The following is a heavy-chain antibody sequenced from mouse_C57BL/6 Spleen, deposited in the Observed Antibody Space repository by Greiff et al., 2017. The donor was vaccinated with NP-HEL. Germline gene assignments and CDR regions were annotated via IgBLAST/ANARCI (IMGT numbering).Heavy chain of an antibody. CDR2: IDPETGGT. Sequence: VQLQQSGAELVRPGASVTLSCKASGYTFTDYEMHWVKQTPVHGLEWIGAIDPETGGTAYNQKFKGKAILTADKSSSTAYMELRSLTSEDSAVYYCNHPVTGTDYFDYWGQGTTLTVSS. J-gene: IGHJ2*01. CDR3: NHPVTGTDYFDY. V-gene: IGHV1-15*01. D-gene: IGHD4-1*01. CDR1: GYTFTDYE.